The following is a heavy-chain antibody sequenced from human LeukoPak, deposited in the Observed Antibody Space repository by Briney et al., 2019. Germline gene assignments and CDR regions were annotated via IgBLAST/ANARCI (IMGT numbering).Heavy chain of an antibody. V-gene: IGHV3-23*01. CDR2: ISGSGGST. J-gene: IGHJ4*02. CDR3: HCYYYDSSGYYYHDY. CDR1: GFTFSSYA. D-gene: IGHD3-22*01. Sequence: GGSLRLSCAASGFTFSSYAMSWVRQAPGKGLEWVTGISGSGGSTYYADSVKGRFTISRDNSKNTLYLQMNSLRAEDTAVYYCHCYYYDSSGYYYHDYWGQGTLVTVSS.